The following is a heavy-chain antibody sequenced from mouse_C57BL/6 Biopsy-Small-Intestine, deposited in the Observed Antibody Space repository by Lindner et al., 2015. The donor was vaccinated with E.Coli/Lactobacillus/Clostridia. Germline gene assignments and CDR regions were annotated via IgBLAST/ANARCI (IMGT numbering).Heavy chain of an antibody. CDR2: VYPNNGGS. V-gene: IGHV1-34*02. Sequence: EVQLQESGPELVKPGDSVKISCKASGYTFTAYSMDWVKQSPGESLEWIGYVYPNNGGSGYNQQFKSKATLTVDKSSSTAYMELHSLTSEDSAVYYCARRGELAWFAYWGPGTLVTVSA. CDR3: ARRGELAWFAY. J-gene: IGHJ3*01. CDR1: GYTFTAYS.